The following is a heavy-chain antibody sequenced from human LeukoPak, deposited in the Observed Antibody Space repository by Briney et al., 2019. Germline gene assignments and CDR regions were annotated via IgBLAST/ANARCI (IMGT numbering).Heavy chain of an antibody. CDR2: ITGDGTTT. CDR1: GLTFSSYG. V-gene: IGHV3-23*01. Sequence: GGSLRLSCEASGLTFSSYGMSWVRRAPGKGLQWVSAITGDGTTTYYADSVKGRFTISRDNSKNMLYLQMSSLRAEDTAVYYCAKMQGYFDYWGQGTLVPVSS. CDR3: AKMQGYFDY. J-gene: IGHJ4*02.